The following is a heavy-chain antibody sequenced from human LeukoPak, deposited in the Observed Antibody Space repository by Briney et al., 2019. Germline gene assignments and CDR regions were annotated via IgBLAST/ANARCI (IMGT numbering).Heavy chain of an antibody. CDR2: VYYSGAT. D-gene: IGHD2/OR15-2a*01. Sequence: PSETLSLTCTVSGDSISGYYWSWIRQPPGKGLEYIGYVYYSGATNSNPSLKSRVTISLDTFKNQFSLKLNSVTAADAAVYYCAKYGNYLVDWGQGTLVTVSS. J-gene: IGHJ4*02. CDR1: GDSISGYY. CDR3: AKYGNYLVD. V-gene: IGHV4-59*01.